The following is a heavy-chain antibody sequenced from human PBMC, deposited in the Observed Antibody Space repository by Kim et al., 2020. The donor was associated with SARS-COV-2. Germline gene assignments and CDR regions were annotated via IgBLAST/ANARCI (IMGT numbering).Heavy chain of an antibody. Sequence: GESLKISCKGSGYSFTSYWISWVRQMPGKGLEWMGRIDPSDSYTNYSPSFQGHVTISADKSISTAYLQWSSLKASDTAMYYCARRRSSSSGHYYYGMDVWGQGTTVTVSS. V-gene: IGHV5-10-1*01. CDR3: ARRRSSSSGHYYYGMDV. CDR1: GYSFTSYW. CDR2: IDPSDSYT. J-gene: IGHJ6*02. D-gene: IGHD6-6*01.